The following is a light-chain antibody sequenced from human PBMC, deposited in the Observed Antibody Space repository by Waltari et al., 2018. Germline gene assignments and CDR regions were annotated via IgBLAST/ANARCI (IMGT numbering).Light chain of an antibody. CDR2: DAS. Sequence: DIQLTKSPSSLSASIGDRVTITCQASQDISNYLNWYQQKPGKAPSLLIYDASNLETGVPSRFSGSGSGTAFSFTITSLQPEDFATYYCQQYDNLPLTFGGGTKVEI. J-gene: IGKJ4*01. V-gene: IGKV1-33*01. CDR1: QDISNY. CDR3: QQYDNLPLT.